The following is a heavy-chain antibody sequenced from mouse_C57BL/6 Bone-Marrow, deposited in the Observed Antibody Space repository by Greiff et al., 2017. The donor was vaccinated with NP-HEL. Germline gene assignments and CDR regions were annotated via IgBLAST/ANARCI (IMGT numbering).Heavy chain of an antibody. J-gene: IGHJ2*02. CDR3: ALSYYHGSSPLCDH. D-gene: IGHD1-1*01. CDR2: IYPGDGDT. Sequence: VQLQQSGPELVKPGASVKISCKASGYAFSSSWMNWVKQRPGKGLEWIGRIYPGDGDTNYNGKFKGKATLTADKSSSTAYMQLSSLTSEDSAVSLCALSYYHGSSPLCDHWGQGPSLTVPS. V-gene: IGHV1-82*01. CDR1: GYAFSSSW.